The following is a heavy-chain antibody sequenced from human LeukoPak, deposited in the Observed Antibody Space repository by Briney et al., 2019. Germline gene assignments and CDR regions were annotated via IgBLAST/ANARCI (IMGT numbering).Heavy chain of an antibody. CDR2: IYYTGST. Sequence: PSETLSLTCTVSGGSISNYYWSWIRQPPGKGLEWLGYIYYTGSTNYNPSLKSRVTISVDTSKNQFSLKLSSVTAADTAVYYCARHERCGSGPCPTGRWFDPWGQGTLVTVSS. D-gene: IGHD2-15*01. J-gene: IGHJ5*02. CDR1: GGSISNYY. V-gene: IGHV4-59*08. CDR3: ARHERCGSGPCPTGRWFDP.